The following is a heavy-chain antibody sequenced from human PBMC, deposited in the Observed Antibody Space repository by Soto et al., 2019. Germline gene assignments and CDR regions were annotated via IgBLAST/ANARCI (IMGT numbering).Heavy chain of an antibody. CDR1: GYSFTSYW. CDR3: ARQKYSDTGTIRGWFDS. Sequence: ESLKISCEGSGYSFTSYWIAWVRQMPGKGLEWMGIIYPGDSGTKYSPSFQGQVTISADKSINTAYLHWNSLKASDTAMYYCARQKYSDTGTIRGWFDSWGQGTLVTVSS. D-gene: IGHD4-17*01. J-gene: IGHJ5*01. CDR2: IYPGDSGT. V-gene: IGHV5-51*01.